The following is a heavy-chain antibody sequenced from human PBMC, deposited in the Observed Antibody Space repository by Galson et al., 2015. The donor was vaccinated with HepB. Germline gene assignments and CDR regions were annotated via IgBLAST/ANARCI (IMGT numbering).Heavy chain of an antibody. CDR3: ARGLVVPAALPGNYYYGMDV. CDR2: IDPNDSYT. J-gene: IGHJ6*02. CDR1: GYSFTSYW. Sequence: QSGAEVKKPGESLRISCKGSGYSFTSYWISWVRQMPGKGLEWMGRIDPNDSYTNYSPSFQGHVTISADKSISTAYLQWSSLKASDTAMYYCARGLVVPAALPGNYYYGMDVWGQGTTVTVSS. D-gene: IGHD2-2*01. V-gene: IGHV5-10-1*01.